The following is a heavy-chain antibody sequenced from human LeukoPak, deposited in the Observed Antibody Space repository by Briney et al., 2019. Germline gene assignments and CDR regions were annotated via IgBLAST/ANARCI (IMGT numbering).Heavy chain of an antibody. J-gene: IGHJ4*02. D-gene: IGHD2-15*01. CDR2: INHSGST. Sequence: PSETLSLTCAVYGGSFGGYYWSWIRQPPGKGLEWIGEINHSGSTNYNPSLKSRVTISVDTSKNQFSLKLSSVTAADTAVYYCARGVVAINHYFDYWGQGTLVTVSS. V-gene: IGHV4-34*01. CDR3: ARGVVAINHYFDY. CDR1: GGSFGGYY.